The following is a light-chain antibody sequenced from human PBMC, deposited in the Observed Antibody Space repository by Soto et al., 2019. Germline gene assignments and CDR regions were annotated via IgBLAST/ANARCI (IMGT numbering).Light chain of an antibody. CDR1: QSVGSG. V-gene: IGKV3-15*01. Sequence: EIVMNQSPATLSVSPGERATLSCRASQSVGSGLSWYQQKPGQAPRLLIYGASTRATGIPARFSGSGSGTEFTLTISSLQSEDYAVYYCQQYNNWPPYTFGQGTKVDIK. J-gene: IGKJ2*01. CDR2: GAS. CDR3: QQYNNWPPYT.